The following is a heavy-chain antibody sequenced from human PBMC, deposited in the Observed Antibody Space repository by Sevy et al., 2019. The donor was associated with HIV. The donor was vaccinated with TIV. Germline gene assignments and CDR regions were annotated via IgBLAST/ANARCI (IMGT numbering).Heavy chain of an antibody. D-gene: IGHD2-8*02. J-gene: IGHJ4*02. CDR1: GFTFSYSG. Sequence: GGSLRLSCAASGFTFSYSGMHWVRQAPGKGLEWVTFIQFDGSSRYYAESVKGRFTILRDNTKNTLYLQMNSLRRDDTAVHYCAKNTAAVGVGGFDYWGQGALVTVSS. CDR3: AKNTAAVGVGGFDY. V-gene: IGHV3-30*02. CDR2: IQFDGSSR.